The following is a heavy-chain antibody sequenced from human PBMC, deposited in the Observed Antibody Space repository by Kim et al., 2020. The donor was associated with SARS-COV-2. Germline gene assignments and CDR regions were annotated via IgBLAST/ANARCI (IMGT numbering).Heavy chain of an antibody. V-gene: IGHV4-39*02. J-gene: IGHJ4*02. CDR1: GGSINSINNY. CDR3: ARDGGTHSGYDLVY. Sequence: SETLSLTCTVSGGSINSINNYWGWIRQPPGKGLEWIGSIFYGWSTYYDPSLKSRVTISVDTSKNQFSLKLNSVNAADTAVYYCARDGGTHSGYDLVYWGQGTLVTVSS. D-gene: IGHD5-12*01. CDR2: IFYGWST.